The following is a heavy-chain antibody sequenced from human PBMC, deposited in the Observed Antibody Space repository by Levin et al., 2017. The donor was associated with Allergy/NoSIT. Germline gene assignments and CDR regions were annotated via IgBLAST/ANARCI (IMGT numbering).Heavy chain of an antibody. CDR3: AKCDDMTTVTTLNY. CDR2: ISGSGGST. J-gene: IGHJ4*02. V-gene: IGHV3-23*01. Sequence: PGGSLRLSCAASGFTFSSYAMSWVRQAPGKGLEWVSAISGSGGSTYYADSVKGRFTISRDNSKNTLYLQMNSLRAEDTAVYYCAKCDDMTTVTTLNYWGQGTLVTVSS. D-gene: IGHD4-11*01. CDR1: GFTFSSYA.